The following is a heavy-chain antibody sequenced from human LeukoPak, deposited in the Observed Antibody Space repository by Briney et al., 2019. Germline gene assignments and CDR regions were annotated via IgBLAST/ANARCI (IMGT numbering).Heavy chain of an antibody. V-gene: IGHV1-69*04. CDR1: GGTFSSYA. Sequence: ASVKVSFKASGGTFSSYAISWVRQAPGQGLEWMGRIIPILGIANYAQKFQGRVTITADKSTSTAYMELSSLRSDDTAVYYCARSNIATRRGDNWFDPWGQGTLVTVSS. D-gene: IGHD6-6*01. CDR2: IIPILGIA. J-gene: IGHJ5*02. CDR3: ARSNIATRRGDNWFDP.